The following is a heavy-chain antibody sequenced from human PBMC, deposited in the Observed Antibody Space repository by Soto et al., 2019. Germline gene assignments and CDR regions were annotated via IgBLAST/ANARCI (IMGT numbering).Heavy chain of an antibody. J-gene: IGHJ2*01. D-gene: IGHD7-27*01. V-gene: IGHV3-23*01. CDR2: ISGSGSDT. CDR1: GLSFSSYV. Sequence: EVHLLESGGGSVQPGGSLRLSCAASGLSFSSYVMSWVRQAPGKGLEWVSAISGSGSDTYYAVSMKGRFTISRDNSKNTQYLQINSLRAEDTAAYYCAKRRGDGYFDLWGRGTLVTVSS. CDR3: AKRRGDGYFDL.